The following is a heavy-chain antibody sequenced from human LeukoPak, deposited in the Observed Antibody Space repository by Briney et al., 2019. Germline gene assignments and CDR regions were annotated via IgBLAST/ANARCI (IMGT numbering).Heavy chain of an antibody. CDR2: ISYDGSNK. CDR3: ARSGPGLVINYFDY. D-gene: IGHD3/OR15-3a*01. CDR1: GFTFSSYA. J-gene: IGHJ4*02. Sequence: PGRSLRLSCAASGFTFSSYAMYWVRQAPGKGMEWVALISYDGSNKYYADSVKGRFTISRDNSKNTLYLQMNSLTAEDTAVYHCARSGPGLVINYFDYWGQGTLVTVSS. V-gene: IGHV3-30-3*01.